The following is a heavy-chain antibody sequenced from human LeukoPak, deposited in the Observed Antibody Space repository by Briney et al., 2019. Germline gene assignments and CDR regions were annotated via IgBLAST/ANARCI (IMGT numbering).Heavy chain of an antibody. CDR1: GSPFIYHG. D-gene: IGHD1-1*01. Sequence: ASVKVSCKASGSPFIYHGITWVRQAPGQGLEWMGWINPNSGGTNYAQKLQGRVTMTTDTSTSTAYMELRSLRSDDTAVYYCARDQLASGYYYMDGWGKGTTITVSS. CDR2: INPNSGGT. CDR3: ARDQLASGYYYMDG. J-gene: IGHJ6*03. V-gene: IGHV1-18*01.